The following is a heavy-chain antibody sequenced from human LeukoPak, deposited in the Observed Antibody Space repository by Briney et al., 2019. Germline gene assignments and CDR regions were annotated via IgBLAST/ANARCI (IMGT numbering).Heavy chain of an antibody. D-gene: IGHD5-18*01. CDR1: GGSISGYY. J-gene: IGHJ4*02. Sequence: ETLSLTCTVSGGSISGYYWSWVRQAPGKGLEWVSVIYSGGSTYYADSVKGRFTISRDNSKNTLYLQMNSLRAEDTAVYYCARDIPKYGYGARADYWGQGTLVTVSS. V-gene: IGHV3-53*01. CDR2: IYSGGST. CDR3: ARDIPKYGYGARADY.